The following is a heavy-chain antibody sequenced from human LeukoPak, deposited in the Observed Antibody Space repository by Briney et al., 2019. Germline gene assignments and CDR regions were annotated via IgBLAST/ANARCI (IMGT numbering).Heavy chain of an antibody. CDR2: IYHSGST. J-gene: IGHJ4*02. Sequence: PSQTLSLTCTVSGGSISSGGYYWSWIRQPPGKGLEWIGYIYHSGSTYYNPSLKSRVTISVDRSKNQFSLKLSFVTAADTAVYYCARSALYSPVLDYWGQGTLVTVSS. D-gene: IGHD2-2*02. CDR3: ARSALYSPVLDY. CDR1: GGSISSGGYY. V-gene: IGHV4-30-2*01.